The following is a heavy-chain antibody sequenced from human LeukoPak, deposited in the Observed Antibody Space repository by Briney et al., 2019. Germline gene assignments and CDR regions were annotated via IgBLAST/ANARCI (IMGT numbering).Heavy chain of an antibody. Sequence: PSETLSLTCAVYGGSFSGYYWSWIRQPPGKGLEWIGEINHSGSTNYNPSLKSRVTISVDTSKNQFSLKLSSVTAADTAVYYCARDKVAHCSGGSCYPLGMDVWGQGTTVTVSS. D-gene: IGHD2-15*01. CDR2: INHSGST. V-gene: IGHV4-34*01. CDR1: GGSFSGYY. J-gene: IGHJ6*02. CDR3: ARDKVAHCSGGSCYPLGMDV.